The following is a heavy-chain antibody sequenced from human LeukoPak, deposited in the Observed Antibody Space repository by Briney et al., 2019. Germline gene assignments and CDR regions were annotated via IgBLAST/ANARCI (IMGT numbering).Heavy chain of an antibody. V-gene: IGHV3-7*03. CDR1: GFTFTTYW. CDR2: IKHDGSEK. Sequence: GGSLRLSCAASGFTFTTYWMSWVRQAPGKGLEWVANIKHDGSEKYYVDSVKGRFTISRDNAMNSLYLQMNSLRAEDTAVYYCARARGVDVWGKGTTVFVSS. CDR3: ARARGVDV. J-gene: IGHJ6*04.